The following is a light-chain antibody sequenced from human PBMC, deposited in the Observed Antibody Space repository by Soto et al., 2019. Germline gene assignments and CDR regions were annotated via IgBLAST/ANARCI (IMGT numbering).Light chain of an antibody. CDR2: DAS. Sequence: DIQMTQSPSTLSASVGDRVTITFRASQSISSWLAWYQQKPGKAPKLLIYDASSLESGVPSRFSGSGSGTEFTLTISGLQPDDFATYYCQQYNSYSITFGQGTRLQIK. CDR1: QSISSW. J-gene: IGKJ5*01. CDR3: QQYNSYSIT. V-gene: IGKV1-5*01.